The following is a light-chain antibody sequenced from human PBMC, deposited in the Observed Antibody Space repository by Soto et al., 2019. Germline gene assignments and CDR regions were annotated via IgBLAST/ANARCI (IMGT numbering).Light chain of an antibody. Sequence: ENVFNQSLCTLSPPPSHLADLSCRFSQSVSSSYLAWYQQKPGQAPRLLIYGASTRATGVPARFSGSGSGTEFTLTITRLQSEDFAVYCCQQDNKCPLTFGPGTRLEIK. CDR3: QQDNKCPLT. V-gene: IGKV3D-7*01. CDR2: GAS. J-gene: IGKJ5*01. CDR1: QSVSSSY.